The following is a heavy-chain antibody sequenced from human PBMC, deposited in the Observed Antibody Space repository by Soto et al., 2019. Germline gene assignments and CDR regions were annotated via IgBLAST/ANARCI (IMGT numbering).Heavy chain of an antibody. CDR3: ARGRIVASIHDAFEI. V-gene: IGHV1-18*01. J-gene: IGHJ3*02. CDR2: ISAYNGKI. Sequence: ASVKVSCKASGYPFTSYGISWVRQAPGQGLEWVAWISAYNGKIDTAQKFQGRVTMTLDTSTDTAHMELGDLTSADTAVYYCARGRIVASIHDAFEIWGQGTKVTVSS. CDR1: GYPFTSYG. D-gene: IGHD5-12*01.